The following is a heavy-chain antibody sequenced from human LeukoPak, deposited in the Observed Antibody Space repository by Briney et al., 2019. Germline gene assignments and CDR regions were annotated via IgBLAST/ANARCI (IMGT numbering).Heavy chain of an antibody. D-gene: IGHD3-22*01. V-gene: IGHV3-33*01. Sequence: PGGSLKLSCAASGFTFSSYGMHWVRQAPGKGLEWVAVIRYDGSNKYYADSVKGRFTISRDNSKNTLYLQMNSLRAEDTAVYYCARAYYDSSFDYWGQGTLVTVSS. J-gene: IGHJ4*02. CDR1: GFTFSSYG. CDR3: ARAYYDSSFDY. CDR2: IRYDGSNK.